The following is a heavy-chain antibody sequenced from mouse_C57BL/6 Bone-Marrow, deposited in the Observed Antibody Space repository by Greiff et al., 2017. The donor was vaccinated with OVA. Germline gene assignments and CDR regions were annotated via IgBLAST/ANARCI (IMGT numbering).Heavy chain of an antibody. D-gene: IGHD2-2*01. CDR1: GYTFTAYN. CDR3: ARGNGYDWYFDV. CDR2: INPNNGGT. Sequence: EVQLQQSGPELVKPGASVKMSCKASGYTFTAYNMHWVKQSHGQSLEWIGYINPNNGGTSYNQKFKGKATLTVNKSSSTAYMELRSLTSDDSAVYYCARGNGYDWYFDVWGTGTPVTVSS. J-gene: IGHJ1*03. V-gene: IGHV1-22*01.